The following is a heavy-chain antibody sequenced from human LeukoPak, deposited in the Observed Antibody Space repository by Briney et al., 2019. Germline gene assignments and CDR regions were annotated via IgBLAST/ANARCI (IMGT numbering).Heavy chain of an antibody. Sequence: SETLSLTCTVSGGSISSYYWSLIRQPPGKGLEWIVYIYYSGSTNYNPSLKSRVTISVDTSKNQFSLKLSSVTAADTAVYYCARYSSSWYDLSKYYFDYWGQGTLVTVSS. J-gene: IGHJ4*02. CDR1: GGSISSYY. D-gene: IGHD6-13*01. V-gene: IGHV4-59*01. CDR2: IYYSGST. CDR3: ARYSSSWYDLSKYYFDY.